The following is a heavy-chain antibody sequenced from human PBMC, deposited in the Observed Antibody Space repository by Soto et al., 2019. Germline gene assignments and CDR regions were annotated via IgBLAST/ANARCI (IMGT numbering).Heavy chain of an antibody. CDR2: ISSSSSTI. CDR1: GFTFSSYS. D-gene: IGHD6-13*01. V-gene: IGHV3-48*02. Sequence: GGSLRLSCAASGFTFSSYSMNWVRQAPGKGLEWVSYISSSSSTIYYADSVKGRFTISRDNAKNSLYLQMNSLRDEDTAVYYCARVRDSSYYYGMDVWGQGTTVTVSS. CDR3: ARVRDSSYYYGMDV. J-gene: IGHJ6*02.